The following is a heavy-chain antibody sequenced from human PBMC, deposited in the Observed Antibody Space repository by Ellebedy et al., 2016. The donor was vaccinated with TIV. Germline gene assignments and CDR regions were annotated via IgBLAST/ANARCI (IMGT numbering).Heavy chain of an antibody. D-gene: IGHD2-15*01. CDR1: GFLFNTYA. Sequence: GESLKISCAASGFLFNTYAMSWVRQAPGRGLEWVSTITGRGGPPSYVDSMKGRFTISRDHSKNTLSLQMNSLRAEDTAVYYCARYCSGGSCLSTGYYDGMDVWGQGTTVTVSS. CDR3: ARYCSGGSCLSTGYYDGMDV. V-gene: IGHV3-23*01. CDR2: ITGRGGPP. J-gene: IGHJ6*02.